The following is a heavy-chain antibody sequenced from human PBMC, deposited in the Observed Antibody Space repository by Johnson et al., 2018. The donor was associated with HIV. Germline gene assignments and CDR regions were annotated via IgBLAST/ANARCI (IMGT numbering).Heavy chain of an antibody. J-gene: IGHJ1*01. CDR1: GFTFSSYG. CDR2: ISYDGSNK. V-gene: IGHV3-30*18. CDR3: AKGPPSSVLELGDSVRGLLGLH. D-gene: IGHD5/OR15-5a*01. Sequence: QVQLVESGGGVVQPGRSLRLSCAASGFTFSSYGMHWVRQAPGKGLEWVAIISYDGSNKYYADSVKGRFTISRDNSKNTLYLQMNSLRAEDTAVYYCAKGPPSSVLELGDSVRGLLGLHW.